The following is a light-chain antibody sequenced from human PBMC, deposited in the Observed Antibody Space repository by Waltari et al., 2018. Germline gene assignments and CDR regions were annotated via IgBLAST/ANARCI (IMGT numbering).Light chain of an antibody. CDR3: QQYDNWPRT. J-gene: IGKJ1*01. CDR1: ESVSSN. CDR2: GAS. Sequence: EIVMTQSPATLSVSPGERATLSCRASESVSSNLAWYQQKPGQAPRLIIYGASTRATGIPARFSGSGSGTEFTLTISGLQSEDFAFYYCQQYDNWPRTFGQGTKVEIK. V-gene: IGKV3-15*01.